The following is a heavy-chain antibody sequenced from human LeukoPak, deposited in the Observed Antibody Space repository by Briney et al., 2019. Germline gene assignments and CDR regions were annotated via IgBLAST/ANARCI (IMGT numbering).Heavy chain of an antibody. CDR1: GVSFSGYY. Sequence: SETLSLTCAVYGVSFSGYYWSWIRQPPGKGLEWIGEINHSGSTNYNPSLKSRVTISVDTSKNQFSLKLSSVTAADTAVYYCARWIQLWFRKWFDPWGQGTLVTVSS. J-gene: IGHJ5*02. CDR3: ARWIQLWFRKWFDP. CDR2: INHSGST. D-gene: IGHD5-18*01. V-gene: IGHV4-34*01.